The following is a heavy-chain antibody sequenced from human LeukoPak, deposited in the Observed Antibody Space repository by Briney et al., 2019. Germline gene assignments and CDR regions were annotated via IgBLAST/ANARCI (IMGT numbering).Heavy chain of an antibody. CDR3: ARDYYYDSGGYYYGNWYFDL. Sequence: PGGSLRLSCAASGFTFSSYAMSWVRQAPGKGLEWVSAISGSGGSTYYADSVKGRFTISRDNSKNTLYLQMNSLRAEDTAVYYCARDYYYDSGGYYYGNWYFDLWGRGTLVTVSS. J-gene: IGHJ2*01. D-gene: IGHD3-22*01. CDR1: GFTFSSYA. CDR2: ISGSGGST. V-gene: IGHV3-23*01.